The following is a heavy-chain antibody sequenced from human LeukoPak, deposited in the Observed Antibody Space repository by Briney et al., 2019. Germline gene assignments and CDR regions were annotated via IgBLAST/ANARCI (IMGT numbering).Heavy chain of an antibody. V-gene: IGHV4-39*07. J-gene: IGHJ1*01. CDR1: GGSISSSTYY. CDR2: IYFSGRT. CDR3: AREDYCSGGSCYSGYFQH. D-gene: IGHD2-15*01. Sequence: PSETLSLTCTVSGGSISSSTYYWGWIRQPPGKGLEWIGNIYFSGRTYYNPSLKSRVTISVDTSKNQFSLKLSSVTAADTAVYYCAREDYCSGGSCYSGYFQHWGQGTLVTVSS.